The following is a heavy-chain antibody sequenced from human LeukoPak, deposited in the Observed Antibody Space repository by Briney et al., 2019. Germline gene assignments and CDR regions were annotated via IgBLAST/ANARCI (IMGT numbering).Heavy chain of an antibody. Sequence: ASVRISCKSSGYTFNMYYVHWVRQAPGKGLEWMGGCNPEDGETIYAQKFQGRVTMTEDTSTDTAYMELSSLRSEDTAMYYCATVSFWGQGTLVTVSS. CDR3: ATVSF. CDR1: GYTFNMYY. CDR2: CNPEDGET. D-gene: IGHD2/OR15-2a*01. V-gene: IGHV1-24*01. J-gene: IGHJ4*02.